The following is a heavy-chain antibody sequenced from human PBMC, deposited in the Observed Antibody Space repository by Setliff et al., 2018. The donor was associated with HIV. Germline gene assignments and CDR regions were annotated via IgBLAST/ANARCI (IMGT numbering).Heavy chain of an antibody. CDR3: ARKFRPGHGVDV. CDR1: GFTVTTYW. V-gene: IGHV3-7*01. CDR2: IDREGSET. D-gene: IGHD3-10*01. J-gene: IGHJ6*02. Sequence: GGSLRLSWAASGFTVTTYWMCWVRQAPGKGLEWVANIDREGSETNYVDSVKGRFTISRDNARSSMYLQMNSLRAEDTAIYYCARKFRPGHGVDVWGQGTTVTVSS.